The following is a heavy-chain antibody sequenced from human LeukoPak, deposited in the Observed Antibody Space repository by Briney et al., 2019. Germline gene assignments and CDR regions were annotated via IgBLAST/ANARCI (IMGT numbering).Heavy chain of an antibody. J-gene: IGHJ4*02. CDR1: GFTFSSYG. D-gene: IGHD1-26*01. CDR3: AKDKKWGDGGDY. V-gene: IGHV3-23*01. CDR2: ISGSGGST. Sequence: GGSLRLSCAASGFTFSSYGMSWVRQAPGKGLEWVSAISGSGGSTYYADSVKGRFTISRDNSKNTLYLQMNSLRAEDTAVYYCAKDKKWGDGGDYWGQGTLVTVSS.